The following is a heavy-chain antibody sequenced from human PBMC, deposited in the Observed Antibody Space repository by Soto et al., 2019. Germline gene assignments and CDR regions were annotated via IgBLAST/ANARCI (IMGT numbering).Heavy chain of an antibody. V-gene: IGHV4-34*01. CDR2: INHSGST. D-gene: IGHD2-2*01. CDR3: ARGRPKGRSSTSSPKDYYYMDV. Sequence: SETLSLTCAVYGGSFSGYYWSWIRQPPGKGLEWIGEINHSGSTNYNPSLKSRVTISVDTSKNQFSLKLSSVTAADTAVYYCARGRPKGRSSTSSPKDYYYMDVWGKGTTVTVSS. J-gene: IGHJ6*03. CDR1: GGSFSGYY.